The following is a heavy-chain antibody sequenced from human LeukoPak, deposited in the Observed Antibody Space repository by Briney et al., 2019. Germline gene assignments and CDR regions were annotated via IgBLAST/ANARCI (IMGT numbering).Heavy chain of an antibody. CDR1: GYTFTSYG. V-gene: IGHV1-18*04. Sequence: GASVKVSCKPSGYTFTSYGISWVRQAPGQGLEWMGWISAYNGNTNYAQKLKGRVTMTTDTSTSTAYMELRSLRSDDTAVYYCARYVDTAMVFDYWGQGTLVTVSS. J-gene: IGHJ4*02. CDR3: ARYVDTAMVFDY. D-gene: IGHD5-18*01. CDR2: ISAYNGNT.